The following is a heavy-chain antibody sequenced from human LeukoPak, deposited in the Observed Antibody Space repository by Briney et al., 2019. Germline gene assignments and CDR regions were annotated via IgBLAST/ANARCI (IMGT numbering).Heavy chain of an antibody. D-gene: IGHD2-2*01. J-gene: IGHJ4*02. Sequence: SETLSPTCTVSGGSISSYYWTWIRQPPGKGLEWIGYIYYSGSTSYNPSLKSRAVISVDTAKNQFSLKLRSVTAADTAVYYCARVPDATRTDYWGRGNLVIVSS. CDR1: GGSISSYY. CDR2: IYYSGST. V-gene: IGHV4-59*01. CDR3: ARVPDATRTDY.